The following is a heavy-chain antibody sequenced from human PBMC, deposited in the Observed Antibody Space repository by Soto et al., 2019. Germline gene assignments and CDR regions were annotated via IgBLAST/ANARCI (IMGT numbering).Heavy chain of an antibody. Sequence: PGGSLRLSCAGSGFMFSNFAMTWVRQAPGKGLEWVSTTRSNGEHTYYADSVKGRFTVSRDNSKNTLFLEMSSLRAEDTAIYYCAKDSKSVSVSAARVSGMDVWGQGTTVPVSS. CDR2: TRSNGEHT. V-gene: IGHV3-23*01. J-gene: IGHJ6*02. CDR1: GFMFSNFA. CDR3: AKDSKSVSVSAARVSGMDV. D-gene: IGHD2-2*01.